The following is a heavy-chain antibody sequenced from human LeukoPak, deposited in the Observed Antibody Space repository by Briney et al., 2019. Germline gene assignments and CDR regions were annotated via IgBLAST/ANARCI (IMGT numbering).Heavy chain of an antibody. CDR2: IHRSGST. CDR1: GYSISRGYH. V-gene: IGHV4-38-2*01. CDR3: ARVDWNTGY. D-gene: IGHD1/OR15-1a*01. Sequence: SETLSLTCAVSGYSISRGYHWGWIRQPPGKGLERIGNIHRSGSTYYNSSLKSRITISVGTSKNQFSLKVTSLTAADTAVYYCARVDWNTGYWGQGTLVTVSS. J-gene: IGHJ4*02.